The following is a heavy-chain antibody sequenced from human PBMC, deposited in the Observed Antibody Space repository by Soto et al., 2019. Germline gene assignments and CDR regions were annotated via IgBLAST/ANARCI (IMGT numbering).Heavy chain of an antibody. V-gene: IGHV4-34*01. CDR1: GGSFSGYY. D-gene: IGHD1-7*01. J-gene: IGHJ6*03. CDR3: ARGLHNWNYGYYYYYMDV. Sequence: PSETLSLTCAVYGGSFSGYYWSWIRQPPGKGLEWIGEINHSGSTNYNPSLKSRVTISVDTSKNQFSLKLSSVTAADTAVYYCARGLHNWNYGYYYYYMDVWGKGTTVTVSS. CDR2: INHSGST.